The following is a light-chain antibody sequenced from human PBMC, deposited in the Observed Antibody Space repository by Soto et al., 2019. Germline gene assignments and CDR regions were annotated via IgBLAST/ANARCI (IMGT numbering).Light chain of an antibody. CDR1: SSDVGGYNY. Sequence: QSALTQPASVSGSPGQSITISCTGTSSDVGGYNYVSWYQQHSGKAPKLMIYEVSNRLSGVSNRFSGSKSGNTASLTISGLQAEDEADYYCSSYTRSSTWVFGGGTKLTVL. V-gene: IGLV2-14*01. CDR2: EVS. CDR3: SSYTRSSTWV. J-gene: IGLJ3*02.